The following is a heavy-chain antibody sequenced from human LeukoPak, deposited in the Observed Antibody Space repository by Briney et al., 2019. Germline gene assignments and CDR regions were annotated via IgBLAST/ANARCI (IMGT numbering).Heavy chain of an antibody. J-gene: IGHJ3*02. V-gene: IGHV1-69*13. CDR1: GGNFSSYA. CDR2: IIPTFGTA. Sequence: SVKVSCKASGGNFSSYAISWVRQAPGQGLEWMGGIIPTFGTAKYAQKFQGRVTITADESTSTAYMELSSLRSEDTAVYYCATTYYYDRWGRAFDIWGQGTMVTVSS. D-gene: IGHD3-22*01. CDR3: ATTYYYDRWGRAFDI.